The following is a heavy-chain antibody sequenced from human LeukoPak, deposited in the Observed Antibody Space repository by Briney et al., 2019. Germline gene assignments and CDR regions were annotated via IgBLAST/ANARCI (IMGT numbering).Heavy chain of an antibody. CDR3: ARALTAVYYYYMDV. J-gene: IGHJ6*03. CDR1: GGSMSPYY. V-gene: IGHV4-59*08. CDR2: QYYSGAT. Sequence: SGTLSLTCSVSGGSMSPYYWNWIRQPPGKGLEWIGYQYYSGATDYNPSLKSRVTFSVDTSKNQFSLKLNSVTAADTAVYYCARALTAVYYYYMDVWGEGTTVTVSS. D-gene: IGHD6-25*01.